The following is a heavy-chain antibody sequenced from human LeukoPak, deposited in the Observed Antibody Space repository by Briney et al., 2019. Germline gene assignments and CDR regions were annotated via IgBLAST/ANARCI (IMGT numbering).Heavy chain of an antibody. J-gene: IGHJ4*02. V-gene: IGHV4-39*07. CDR2: IFYSGST. CDR1: SGSISTSNYY. Sequence: SETLSLTCTVSSGSISTSNYYWGWVRQPPGKALEWIGNIFYSGSTYYSPSLKSRVTISLDTSRNQFSLKLNSVTAADTAVYYCAGGGWNDVFDYWGQGTLVTVSS. D-gene: IGHD1-1*01. CDR3: AGGGWNDVFDY.